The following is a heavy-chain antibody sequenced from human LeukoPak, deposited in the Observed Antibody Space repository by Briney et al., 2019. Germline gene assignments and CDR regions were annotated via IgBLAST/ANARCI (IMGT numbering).Heavy chain of an antibody. D-gene: IGHD4-17*01. Sequence: ASVKVSCKVSGYTLTELSMHWVRQAPGKGLEWMGGFDPEDGETIYAQKFQGRVTMTEDTSTDTAYMELSSLRSEDTAVYYCARDGDDNGDYVLGWFDPWGQGTLVTVSS. CDR1: GYTLTELS. CDR3: ARDGDDNGDYVLGWFDP. J-gene: IGHJ5*02. CDR2: FDPEDGET. V-gene: IGHV1-24*01.